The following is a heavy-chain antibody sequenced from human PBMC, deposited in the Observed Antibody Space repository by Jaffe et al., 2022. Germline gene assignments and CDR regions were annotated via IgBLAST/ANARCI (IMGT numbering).Heavy chain of an antibody. J-gene: IGHJ3*01. Sequence: EVQLVESGGGLVQPGGSLRLSCAASGFSFSSYWMTWVRQAPGKGLEWVANINQDESAKYYADSVKGRFVISRDNAKNSLYLQINNLRADDTAMFYCARDPDTTLHQVEDAFDFWGHGTMVTVSS. CDR1: GFSFSSYW. D-gene: IGHD4-4*01. CDR2: INQDESAK. CDR3: ARDPDTTLHQVEDAFDF. V-gene: IGHV3-7*01.